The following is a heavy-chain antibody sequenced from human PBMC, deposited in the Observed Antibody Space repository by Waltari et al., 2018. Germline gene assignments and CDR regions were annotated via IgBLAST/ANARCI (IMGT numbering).Heavy chain of an antibody. Sequence: QVQLVQSGAEVKKPGASVKVSCKASGYTFTSYGISWVRQAPGQGLEWMGWISAYNGKKNDAQKLQGIVTMTTDTSTSTAYMELRSLRSDDTAVYDWARDRATGGGYYFDYWGQGTLVTVSS. CDR2: ISAYNGKK. CDR3: ARDRATGGGYYFDY. CDR1: GYTFTSYG. J-gene: IGHJ4*02. V-gene: IGHV1-18*01. D-gene: IGHD3-16*01.